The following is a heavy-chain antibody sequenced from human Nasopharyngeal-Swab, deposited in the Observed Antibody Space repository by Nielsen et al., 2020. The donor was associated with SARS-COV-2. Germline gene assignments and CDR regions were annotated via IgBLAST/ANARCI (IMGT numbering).Heavy chain of an antibody. V-gene: IGHV3-73*01. CDR3: TTDFYFDY. CDR2: IGDKDHNYAT. Sequence: GSLRLSCAASGFIFSASAIHWVRQASGKGLEWVGRIGDKDHNYATTSGASVQGRFTISRDDSKNTAFLQMDSLKTEDTALYYCTTDFYFDYWGQGTLVTVSS. J-gene: IGHJ4*02. CDR1: GFIFSASA.